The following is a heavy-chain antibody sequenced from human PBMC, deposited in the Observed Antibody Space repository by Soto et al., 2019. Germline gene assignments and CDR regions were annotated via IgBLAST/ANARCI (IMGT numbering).Heavy chain of an antibody. V-gene: IGHV3-23*01. CDR2: IGVYANT. Sequence: VGSLRLSCAASGFTFSSYDMNWVRQAPGKGLEWVSAIGVYANTYYADSVKGRFTISRDDSRNTVHLQLNSLRVDDTAVYYCAKESTVGSPGDYFDSWGQGTLVTVSS. CDR1: GFTFSSYD. CDR3: AKESTVGSPGDYFDS. D-gene: IGHD1-26*01. J-gene: IGHJ4*02.